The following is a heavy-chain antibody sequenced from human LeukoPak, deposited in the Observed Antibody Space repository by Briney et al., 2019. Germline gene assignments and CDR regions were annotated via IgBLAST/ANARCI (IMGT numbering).Heavy chain of an antibody. J-gene: IGHJ4*02. CDR3: ARDWAVGVVVIGY. CDR2: ISYDGSNK. CDR1: GFTFSSYA. D-gene: IGHD3-22*01. V-gene: IGHV3-30-3*01. Sequence: GGSLRLSCAASGFTFSSYAMHWVRQAPGKGLEWVSVISYDGSNKYYADSVKGRFTISRDNSKNTLYLQMNSLRAEDTAVYYCARDWAVGVVVIGYWGQGTLVTVSS.